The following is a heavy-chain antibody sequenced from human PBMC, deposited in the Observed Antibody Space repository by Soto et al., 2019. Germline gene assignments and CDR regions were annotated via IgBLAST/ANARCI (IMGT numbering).Heavy chain of an antibody. CDR3: VRIRRGDGYTFGY. CDR2: INIDGSTT. Sequence: EVQLVESGGVSVQPGGSLRLSCAASGFSLSNYWMHWVRQAPGKGLVWVSRINIDGSTTTYADSVKGRFTISRDNGKNTLYLQMNSLRDEDTAVYYCVRIRRGDGYTFGYWGQGTLVTVSS. CDR1: GFSLSNYW. D-gene: IGHD5-12*01. J-gene: IGHJ4*02. V-gene: IGHV3-74*01.